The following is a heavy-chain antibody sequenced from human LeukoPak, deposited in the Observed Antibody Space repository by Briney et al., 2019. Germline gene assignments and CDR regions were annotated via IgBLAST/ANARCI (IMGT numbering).Heavy chain of an antibody. CDR2: ISGSGGST. CDR3: AKDTEEDGYDYLDY. D-gene: IGHD5-12*01. CDR1: GFTFSSYA. V-gene: IGHV3-23*01. Sequence: GGSLRLSCAASGFTFSSYAMSWVRKAPGKGLEWVSAISGSGGSTYYADSVKGRFTISRDNSKNTLYLQMNSLRAEDTAVYYCAKDTEEDGYDYLDYWGQGTLVTVSS. J-gene: IGHJ4*02.